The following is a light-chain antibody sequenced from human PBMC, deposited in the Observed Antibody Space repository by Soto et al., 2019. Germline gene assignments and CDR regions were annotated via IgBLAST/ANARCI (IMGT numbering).Light chain of an antibody. V-gene: IGKV1-39*01. CDR3: QQTYSTPWT. CDR2: DAS. Sequence: DIQMTQSQSSLSASVGDSATITCRASQNINSYLNWYQQRPGKAPKLLIHDASILQSGVPSRFSGSGSGTEFALTINSLQPEDIATIYCQQTYSTPWTFGQGAKVDIK. CDR1: QNINSY. J-gene: IGKJ1*01.